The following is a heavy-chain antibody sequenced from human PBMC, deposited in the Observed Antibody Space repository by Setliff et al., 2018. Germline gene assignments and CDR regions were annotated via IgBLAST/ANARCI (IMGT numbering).Heavy chain of an antibody. Sequence: PSETLSLTCTVSGGSISSYYWSWIRQPPGKRPEWIGYIYYSGSTNYNPPLESRVTISVDTSKNQFSLRLNSATAADTAVYYCARLRGAFDYWGQGTLVTVSS. CDR1: GGSISSYY. CDR2: IYYSGST. CDR3: ARLRGAFDY. V-gene: IGHV4-59*01. D-gene: IGHD3-16*01. J-gene: IGHJ4*02.